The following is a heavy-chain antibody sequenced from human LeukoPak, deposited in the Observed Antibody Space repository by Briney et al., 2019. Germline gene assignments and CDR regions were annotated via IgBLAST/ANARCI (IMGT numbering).Heavy chain of an antibody. Sequence: PSETLSLTCTVSGGSISSYCWSWIRQPPGKGLEWIGYIYYSGSTNYNPSLKSRVTISVDTSKNQFSLKLSSVTAADTAVYYCARVPTVYGGNSNYFDYWGQGTLVTVSS. CDR1: GGSISSYC. CDR2: IYYSGST. V-gene: IGHV4-59*01. J-gene: IGHJ4*02. CDR3: ARVPTVYGGNSNYFDY. D-gene: IGHD4-23*01.